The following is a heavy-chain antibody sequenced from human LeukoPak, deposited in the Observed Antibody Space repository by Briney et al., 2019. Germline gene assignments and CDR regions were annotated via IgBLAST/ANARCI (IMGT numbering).Heavy chain of an antibody. V-gene: IGHV4-4*07. J-gene: IGHJ4*02. Sequence: SETLSLTCTVSRGSISSYYWTWMRQPAGKGLEWIGRIYTSGSTDYNPSLKSRVTMSVDTSKNQFSLKLTSVTAADTAVYYCARYSGYDSFDYWGQGTPVTVSS. CDR3: ARYSGYDSFDY. D-gene: IGHD5-12*01. CDR1: RGSISSYY. CDR2: IYTSGST.